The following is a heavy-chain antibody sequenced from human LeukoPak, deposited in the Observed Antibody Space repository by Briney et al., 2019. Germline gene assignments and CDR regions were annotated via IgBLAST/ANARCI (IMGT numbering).Heavy chain of an antibody. Sequence: GGSLRLSCAASGFTFSSYWMNWVRRAPGKGLEWVANIKQDGSEKYSVDSVKGRFTISRDNAKNSLYLQMNSLRAEDTAVYYCARDNTAMVRIWGQGTMVTVSS. D-gene: IGHD5-18*01. CDR1: GFTFSSYW. CDR3: ARDNTAMVRI. V-gene: IGHV3-7*01. J-gene: IGHJ3*02. CDR2: IKQDGSEK.